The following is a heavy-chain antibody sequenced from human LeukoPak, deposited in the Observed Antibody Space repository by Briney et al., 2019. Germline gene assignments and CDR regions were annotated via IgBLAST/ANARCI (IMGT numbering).Heavy chain of an antibody. D-gene: IGHD4-23*01. CDR2: ISSSSTTI. V-gene: IGHV3-48*04. CDR3: ARDYGGSSPFDY. J-gene: IGHJ4*02. Sequence: GGSLRLSCAASGFTFSDYSMNWVRQAPGKGLEWVSYISSSSTTIFYADSMKGRFTISRDNAKNSLYLQMNSLRAEDTAVYYCARDYGGSSPFDYWGQGTLVTVSS. CDR1: GFTFSDYS.